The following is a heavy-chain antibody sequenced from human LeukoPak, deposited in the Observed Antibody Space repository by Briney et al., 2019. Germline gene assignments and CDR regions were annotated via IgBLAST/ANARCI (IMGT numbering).Heavy chain of an antibody. V-gene: IGHV4-39*02. CDR3: TRDSGLGNDAFDV. Sequence: SETLSLTCTVSGGSISSSSYYWGWIRQPPGKGLEWIGSIYYSGSTYYNPSLKSRVTISVDTSKNQFSLKLSSVTAADTAVYYCTRDSGLGNDAFDVRGQGTMVTVSS. J-gene: IGHJ3*01. CDR2: IYYSGST. D-gene: IGHD3-10*01. CDR1: GGSISSSSYY.